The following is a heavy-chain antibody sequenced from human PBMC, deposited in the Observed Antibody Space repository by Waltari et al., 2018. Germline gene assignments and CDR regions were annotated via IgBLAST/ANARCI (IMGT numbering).Heavy chain of an antibody. D-gene: IGHD5-18*01. J-gene: IGHJ6*02. CDR2: IYRSGVT. CDR1: GGHLSHLNFY. Sequence: QVQLQESGPGLAQASQTLSLTCAVSGGHLSHLNFYWSWIRQPAGKGLEWIGRIYRSGVTDYNPSIRGRATMFLDMSKNQFSLTVDSLIAADTAVYYCAVSPDTATSRAAFHFWGPGTTVSVSS. V-gene: IGHV4-61*02. CDR3: AVSPDTATSRAAFHF.